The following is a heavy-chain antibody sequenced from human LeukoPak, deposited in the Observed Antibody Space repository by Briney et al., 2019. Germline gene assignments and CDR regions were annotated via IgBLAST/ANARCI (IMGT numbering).Heavy chain of an antibody. Sequence: GGSLRLSCAASGFTFSSYWMTWVRQAPGKGLEWVANIKEDGSEEYSVDSVKGRFTISRDNAKNSLYLQMNSLRAEDTAVYYCARGGPTGAFDYWGQGTLVTVSS. CDR3: ARGGPTGAFDY. D-gene: IGHD7-27*01. J-gene: IGHJ4*02. V-gene: IGHV3-7*01. CDR1: GFTFSSYW. CDR2: IKEDGSEE.